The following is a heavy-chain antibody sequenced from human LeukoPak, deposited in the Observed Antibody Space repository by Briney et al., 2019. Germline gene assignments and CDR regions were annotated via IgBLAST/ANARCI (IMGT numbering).Heavy chain of an antibody. V-gene: IGHV3-21*01. Sequence: GGSLRLSCAASGFTFSSYAMNWVRQAPGKGLEWVSSISSSSSYIYYADSVKGRFTISRDNSKNTLYLQMNSLRAEDTAVYYCARDRAVVTAILDYWGQGTLVTVSS. D-gene: IGHD2-21*02. CDR2: ISSSSSYI. CDR1: GFTFSSYA. J-gene: IGHJ4*02. CDR3: ARDRAVVTAILDY.